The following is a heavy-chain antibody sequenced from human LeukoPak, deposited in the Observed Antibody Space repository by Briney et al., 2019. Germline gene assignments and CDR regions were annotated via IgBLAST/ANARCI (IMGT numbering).Heavy chain of an antibody. Sequence: GGSLRLSCAASGFTLSTYAMSWVRQAPGKGLEWVSGISGSGDRRNYADSVKGRFTISRDISKNTLYLQMNSLRVEDTAVYYCAKGPKQLLVGSRGYYFDYWGQGTLVTVSS. D-gene: IGHD6-19*01. V-gene: IGHV3-23*01. CDR1: GFTLSTYA. CDR3: AKGPKQLLVGSRGYYFDY. CDR2: ISGSGDRR. J-gene: IGHJ4*02.